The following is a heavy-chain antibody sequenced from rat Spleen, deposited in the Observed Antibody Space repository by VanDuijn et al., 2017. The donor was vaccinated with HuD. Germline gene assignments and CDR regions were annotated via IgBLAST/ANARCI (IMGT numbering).Heavy chain of an antibody. D-gene: IGHD1-1*01. V-gene: IGHV5-29*01. CDR3: ARHPDYSNYFDY. CDR1: GFTFSDYG. CDR2: ISPSGGST. Sequence: EVQLVESGGGLVQPGRSLKLSCAASGFTFSDYGVAWVRQAPTTGLEWVASISPSGGSTYYRDSVKGRFTVSRDNAKSTLYLQMDSLRSEDTATYYCARHPDYSNYFDYWGQGVMVTVSS. J-gene: IGHJ2*01.